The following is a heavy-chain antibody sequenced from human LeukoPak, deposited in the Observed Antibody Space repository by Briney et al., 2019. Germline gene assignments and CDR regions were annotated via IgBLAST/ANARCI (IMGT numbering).Heavy chain of an antibody. V-gene: IGHV3-21*01. D-gene: IGHD3-3*01. CDR3: ARDSYDFWSGYHYYYYYGMDV. CDR2: ISSSSSYI. Sequence: NPGGSLRLSCAASGFTFSSYSMNWVRQAPGKGLEWVSSISSSSSYIYYADSVKGRFTISRDNAKNSLYLQMNSLRAEDTAVYYCARDSYDFWSGYHYYYYYGMDVWGKGPRSPSPQ. CDR1: GFTFSSYS. J-gene: IGHJ6*01.